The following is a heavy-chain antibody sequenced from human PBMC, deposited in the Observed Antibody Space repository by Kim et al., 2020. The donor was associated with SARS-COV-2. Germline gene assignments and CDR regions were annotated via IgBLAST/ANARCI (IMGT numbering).Heavy chain of an antibody. CDR3: TRTPMVRGVITD. V-gene: IGHV3-73*01. D-gene: IGHD3-10*01. CDR1: GFTFSGSA. CDR2: IRSKANSYAT. J-gene: IGHJ4*02. Sequence: GGSLRLSCAASGFTFSGSAMHWVRQASGKGLEWVGLIRSKANSYATAYAASVKGRFTISRDDSKNTAYLQMNSLKTEDTAVYYCTRTPMVRGVITDWGQGTLVTVSS.